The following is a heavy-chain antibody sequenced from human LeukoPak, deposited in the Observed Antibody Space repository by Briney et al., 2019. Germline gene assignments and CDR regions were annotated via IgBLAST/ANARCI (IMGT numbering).Heavy chain of an antibody. D-gene: IGHD3-22*01. CDR3: ARAPSYYYDVSGYWFDP. CDR1: GGSFSGFY. Sequence: PSETLSLTCGVYGGSFSGFYWTWIRQPPGKGLEWTGEINHSGSTNYNPSLKSRVTMSVDTSKSKFSLKLSSVTAADTAVYYCARAPSYYYDVSGYWFDPWGQGTLVTVSS. CDR2: INHSGST. V-gene: IGHV4-34*01. J-gene: IGHJ5*02.